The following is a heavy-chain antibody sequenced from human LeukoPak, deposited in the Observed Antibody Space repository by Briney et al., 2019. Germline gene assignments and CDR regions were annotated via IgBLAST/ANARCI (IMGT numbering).Heavy chain of an antibody. Sequence: KPSETLSLTCAVYGGAFSGYYWTWSRQPPGKGLEWIGEIHYSGRINYNPSLKSRVTISADTSNNHFSLKMNSVTAADTAVYYCSRGTDAYKCGNSWGQGTLVTVS. CDR2: IHYSGRI. CDR3: SRGTDAYKCGNS. D-gene: IGHD5-24*01. J-gene: IGHJ4*02. CDR1: GGAFSGYY. V-gene: IGHV4-34*01.